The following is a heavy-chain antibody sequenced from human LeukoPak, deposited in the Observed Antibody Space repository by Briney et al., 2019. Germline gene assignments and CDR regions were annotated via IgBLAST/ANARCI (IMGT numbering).Heavy chain of an antibody. CDR1: GGSISSYY. J-gene: IGHJ3*02. V-gene: IGHV4-59*01. D-gene: IGHD6-19*01. CDR2: IYHSGNT. Sequence: SETLSLTCTVSGGSISSYYWSWIRQPPGKGLEWFGYIYHSGNTNYNPSLKSRVTISVDTSKNQFSLRLTSVTAADTAVYYCARGQWLPWDAFDIWGQGTMVTVSS. CDR3: ARGQWLPWDAFDI.